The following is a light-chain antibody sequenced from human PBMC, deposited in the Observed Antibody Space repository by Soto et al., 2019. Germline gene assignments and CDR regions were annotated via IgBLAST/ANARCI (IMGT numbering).Light chain of an antibody. V-gene: IGKV4-1*01. Sequence: DIVMTQSPDSLAVSLGERATINCKSSQSVLYSSNNNNYLTWYQQKPGQPPKLLVYWASTQESGFPDRFSGRGSGTDLTLTISILQAEDVGVYYSQQYYSKAISYGGETYVEIE. J-gene: IGKJ4*01. CDR2: WAS. CDR3: QQYYSKAIS. CDR1: QSVLYSSNNNNY.